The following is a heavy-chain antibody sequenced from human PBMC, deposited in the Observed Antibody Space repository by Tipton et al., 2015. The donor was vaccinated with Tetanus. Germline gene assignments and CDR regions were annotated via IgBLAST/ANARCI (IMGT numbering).Heavy chain of an antibody. CDR3: ARAPNRISRAYDY. V-gene: IGHV3-30*03. CDR2: ISFDGKNK. CDR1: GFPFMTYW. J-gene: IGHJ4*02. Sequence: SLRLSCAASGFPFMTYWMTWVRQAPGKGLEWVAMISFDGKNKYYADSVKGRFTMSRDNSKNTLSLQMNSLRPEDTAVYYCARAPNRISRAYDYWGQGTQITVSS. D-gene: IGHD1-14*01.